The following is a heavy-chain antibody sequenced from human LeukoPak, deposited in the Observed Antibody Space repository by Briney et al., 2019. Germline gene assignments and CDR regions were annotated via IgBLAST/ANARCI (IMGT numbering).Heavy chain of an antibody. V-gene: IGHV1-18*01. CDR1: GYTFTSYG. J-gene: IGHJ4*02. CDR3: VRAVPYYFGSGSTEEFDY. D-gene: IGHD3-10*01. Sequence: GASVKVSCKASGYTFTSYGISWVRQAPGQGLEWMGWISGYNGNTNYVQKVQDRVIMTTDTSTSTAYMELRSLRSDDTALYYCVRAVPYYFGSGSTEEFDYWGQGTLVTVSS. CDR2: ISGYNGNT.